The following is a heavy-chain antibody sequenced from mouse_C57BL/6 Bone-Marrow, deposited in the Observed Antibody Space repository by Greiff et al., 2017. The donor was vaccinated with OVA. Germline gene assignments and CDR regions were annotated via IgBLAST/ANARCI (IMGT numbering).Heavy chain of an antibody. CDR3: ARGDGYYWFAY. CDR1: GFTFSDYG. J-gene: IGHJ3*01. CDR2: ISSGSSTI. V-gene: IGHV5-17*01. D-gene: IGHD2-3*01. Sequence: DVKLVESGGGLVKPGGSLKLSCAASGFTFSDYGMHWVRQAPEKGLEWVAYISSGSSTIYYADTVKGRFTISRDNAKNTLFLQMTSLRSEDTAMYYCARGDGYYWFAYWGQGTLVTVSA.